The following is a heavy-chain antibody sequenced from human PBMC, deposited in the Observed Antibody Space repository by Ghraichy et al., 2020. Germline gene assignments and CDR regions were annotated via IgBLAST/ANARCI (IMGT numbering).Heavy chain of an antibody. V-gene: IGHV4-34*01. J-gene: IGHJ5*02. Sequence: SETLSLTCAVYGGSFSGYYWSWIRQPPGKGLEWIGEINHSGSTNYNPSLKSRVTISVDTSKNQFSLKLSSVTAADTAVYYCARGDLTTVTTRWFDPWGQGTLVTVSS. D-gene: IGHD4-11*01. CDR3: ARGDLTTVTTRWFDP. CDR1: GGSFSGYY. CDR2: INHSGST.